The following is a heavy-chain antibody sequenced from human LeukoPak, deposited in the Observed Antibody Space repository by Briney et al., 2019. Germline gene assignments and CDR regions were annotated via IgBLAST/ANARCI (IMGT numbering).Heavy chain of an antibody. D-gene: IGHD3-10*01. CDR2: IGTAGDT. J-gene: IGHJ6*03. Sequence: GGSLRLSCAASGFTFSSYDMHWVRQATGKGLEWVSAIGTAGDTYYPGSVKGRFTISRENAKNSLYLQMNSLRAGDTAVFFCARIAAMLRGAYSFYYMEVWGRGTTVTISS. CDR3: ARIAAMLRGAYSFYYMEV. V-gene: IGHV3-13*01. CDR1: GFTFSSYD.